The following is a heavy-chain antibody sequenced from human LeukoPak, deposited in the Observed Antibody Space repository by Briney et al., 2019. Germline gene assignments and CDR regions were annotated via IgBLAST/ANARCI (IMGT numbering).Heavy chain of an antibody. V-gene: IGHV4-61*02. CDR1: GVSTSSGSYY. CDR3: VREGGGSGWYNWFDP. J-gene: IGHJ5*02. Sequence: SQTLSLTCTVFGVSTSSGSYYRSWIRQPAGKGLEWIGRIYTSGTTDYSPFLKSRVTISLDTSKNQLSLKLTSVTAADTAMYYCVREGGGSGWYNWFDPWGQGTLVTVSS. D-gene: IGHD6-13*01. CDR2: IYTSGTT.